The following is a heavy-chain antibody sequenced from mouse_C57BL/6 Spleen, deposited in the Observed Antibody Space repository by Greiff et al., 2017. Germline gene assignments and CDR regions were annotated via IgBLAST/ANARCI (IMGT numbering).Heavy chain of an antibody. Sequence: VKLVESGAELARPGASVKLSCKASGYTFTSYGISWVKQRTGQGLEWIGEIYPRSGNTYYNEKFKGKATLTADKSSSTAYMELRSLTSEDSAVYFCATNWDVCYWGQGTTLTVSS. D-gene: IGHD4-1*01. CDR1: GYTFTSYG. CDR2: IYPRSGNT. J-gene: IGHJ2*01. V-gene: IGHV1-81*01. CDR3: ATNWDVCY.